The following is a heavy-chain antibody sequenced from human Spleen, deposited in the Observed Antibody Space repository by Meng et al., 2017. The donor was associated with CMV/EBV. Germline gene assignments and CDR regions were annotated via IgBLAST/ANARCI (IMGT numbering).Heavy chain of an antibody. V-gene: IGHV3-21*01. J-gene: IGHJ4*02. CDR1: GFTFSGYT. Sequence: CVASGFTFSGYTMSWVRQAPGKGLEWVSSISSSNSYIYYADSLKGRFTISRDNAKNSLYLQMSNLRAEDTAVYYCAKVGAMVASPFDYWGQGTLVTVSS. CDR2: ISSSNSYI. CDR3: AKVGAMVASPFDY. D-gene: IGHD4/OR15-4a*01.